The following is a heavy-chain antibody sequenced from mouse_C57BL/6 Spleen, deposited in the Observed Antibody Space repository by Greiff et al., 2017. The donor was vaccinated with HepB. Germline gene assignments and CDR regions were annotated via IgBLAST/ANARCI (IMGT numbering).Heavy chain of an antibody. CDR1: GYTFTSYT. CDR2: INPSSGYT. D-gene: IGHD2-1*01. J-gene: IGHJ1*03. CDR3: ARELLWSLNFDV. Sequence: QVQLKESGAELARPGASVKMSCKASGYTFTSYTMHWVKQRPGQGLEWIGYINPSSGYTKYNQKFKDKATLTADKSSSTAYMQLSSLTSEDSAVYYCARELLWSLNFDVWGTGTTVTVSS. V-gene: IGHV1-4*01.